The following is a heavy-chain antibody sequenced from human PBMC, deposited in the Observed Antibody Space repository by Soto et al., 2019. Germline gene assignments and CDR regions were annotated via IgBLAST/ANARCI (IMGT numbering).Heavy chain of an antibody. CDR1: GGTFSSYA. D-gene: IGHD3-22*01. Sequence: SVKVSCKASGGTFSSYAISWVRQAPGQGLEWMGGIIPIFGTANYAQKFQGRVTITADESTSTAYMGLSSLRSEDTAVYYCARELGYYYDSSGYYPFDYWGQGTLVTVSS. V-gene: IGHV1-69*13. CDR3: ARELGYYYDSSGYYPFDY. CDR2: IIPIFGTA. J-gene: IGHJ4*02.